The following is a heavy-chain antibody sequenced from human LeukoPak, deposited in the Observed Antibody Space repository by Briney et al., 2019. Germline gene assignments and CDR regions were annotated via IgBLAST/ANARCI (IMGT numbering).Heavy chain of an antibody. V-gene: IGHV4-4*07. CDR1: GGSISSYY. CDR2: IYTSGST. J-gene: IGHJ3*02. D-gene: IGHD2-2*01. Sequence: SETLSLTCTVSGGSISSYYWSWIRQPAGKGLEWIGRIYTSGSTNYNPSLKSRVTMSVDTSKNQFSLKLSSVAAADTAVYYCARDFSDCSSTSCLDAFDIWGQGTMVTVSS. CDR3: ARDFSDCSSTSCLDAFDI.